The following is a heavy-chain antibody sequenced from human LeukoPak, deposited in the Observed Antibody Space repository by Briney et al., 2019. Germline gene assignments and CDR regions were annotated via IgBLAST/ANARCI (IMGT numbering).Heavy chain of an antibody. J-gene: IGHJ4*02. Sequence: PGGSLRLSCAASGFTFSSYAMSWVRQAPGKGLEWVSAISGSGGSTYYADSVMGRFTISRDNSKNTLYLQMNSLRAEDTAVYYCAKDRDGVEATFILRWGQGTLVTVSS. CDR1: GFTFSSYA. D-gene: IGHD2-15*01. CDR2: ISGSGGST. CDR3: AKDRDGVEATFILR. V-gene: IGHV3-23*01.